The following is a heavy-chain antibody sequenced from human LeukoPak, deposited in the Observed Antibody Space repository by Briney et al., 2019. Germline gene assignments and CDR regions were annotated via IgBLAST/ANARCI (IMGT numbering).Heavy chain of an antibody. J-gene: IGHJ4*02. CDR2: IYHSGST. CDR1: GYSISSGYY. CDR3: AINIFWSGYYYY. Sequence: SETLSLTCAVSGYSISSGYYWGWIRQPPGKGLEWIGSIYHSGSTYYNPSLKSRVTIPVDTSKNQFSLKLSSVTAADTAVYYCAINIFWSGYYYYWGQGTLVTVSS. D-gene: IGHD3-3*01. V-gene: IGHV4-38-2*01.